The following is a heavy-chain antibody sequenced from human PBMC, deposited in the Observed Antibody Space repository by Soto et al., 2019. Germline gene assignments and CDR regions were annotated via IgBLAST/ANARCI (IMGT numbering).Heavy chain of an antibody. Sequence: SLRLSCAASGFTFSTNAMSWVRQAPGKGLEWVSAISTTGDKTYFAGSVKGRFTISRDTSKNTLYLQMNSLRVEDTAVYYCAKDLSPTRGLDPWGQGTLVTVYS. V-gene: IGHV3-23*01. CDR1: GFTFSTNA. CDR2: ISTTGDKT. D-gene: IGHD4-17*01. CDR3: AKDLSPTRGLDP. J-gene: IGHJ5*02.